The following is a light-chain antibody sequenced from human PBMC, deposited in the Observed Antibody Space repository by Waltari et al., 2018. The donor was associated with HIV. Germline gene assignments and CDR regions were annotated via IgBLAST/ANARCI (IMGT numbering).Light chain of an antibody. V-gene: IGLV2-14*03. CDR2: DVT. CDR3: NSYTTNKTLV. CDR1: SSDVGAHNS. J-gene: IGLJ3*02. Sequence: QSALTQPASVSGSPGPSFTISCTGTSSDVGAHNSVSWYQHHPGKSLKLMIYDVTNRPPGVSDRFSGSKSRNTASLTTSGLQAEDEATYYCNSYTTNKTLVFGGGTKLTVL.